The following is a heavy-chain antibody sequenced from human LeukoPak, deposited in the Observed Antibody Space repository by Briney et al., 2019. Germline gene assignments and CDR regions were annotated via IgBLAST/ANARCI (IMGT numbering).Heavy chain of an antibody. Sequence: PSETLSLTCTVSGGSISSGDYYWSWIRQPPGKGLEWIGYIYYSGSTYYNPSLKSRVTISVDTSKNQFSLKLSSVTAADTAVYYCARVSYYYDSSGYRSNWFDPWGQGTLVTVSS. CDR2: IYYSGST. D-gene: IGHD3-22*01. J-gene: IGHJ5*02. CDR1: GGSISSGDYY. CDR3: ARVSYYYDSSGYRSNWFDP. V-gene: IGHV4-30-4*01.